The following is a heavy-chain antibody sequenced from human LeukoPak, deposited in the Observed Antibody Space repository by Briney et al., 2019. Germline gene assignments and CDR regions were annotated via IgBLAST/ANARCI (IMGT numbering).Heavy chain of an antibody. J-gene: IGHJ6*03. CDR3: ARDQELYYYYYYMDV. D-gene: IGHD1-26*01. CDR2: IYYSGST. V-gene: IGHV4-59*01. CDR1: GGSISSYY. Sequence: SETLSLTCTVSGGSISSYYWSWIRQPPGKGLEWIGYIYYSGSTNYNPSLKSRVTISVDTSKNQFSLKLSSVTAADTAVYYCARDQELYYYYYYMDVWGKGTTVTVSS.